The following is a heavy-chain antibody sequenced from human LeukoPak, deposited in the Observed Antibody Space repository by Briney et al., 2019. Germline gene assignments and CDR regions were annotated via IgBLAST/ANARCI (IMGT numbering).Heavy chain of an antibody. J-gene: IGHJ4*02. CDR2: IRPDGSGE. CDR3: ARDCGAAITGPRFDL. D-gene: IGHD2-8*02. CDR1: GFTFSTYW. V-gene: IGHV3-7*03. Sequence: GGSLRLSCAASGFTFSTYWMSWVRHARGKGREWVAMIRPDGSGEYYVDSVKGRFTISRDNVNYSLYLQMNSLTAEDTAVYYCARDCGAAITGPRFDLWGQGARVTVSS.